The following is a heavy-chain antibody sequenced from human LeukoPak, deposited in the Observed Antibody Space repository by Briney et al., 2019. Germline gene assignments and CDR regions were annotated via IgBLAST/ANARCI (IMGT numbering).Heavy chain of an antibody. CDR3: AREKSIAARGVSSFDI. CDR1: GYSISSGYY. CDR2: IYHSGST. J-gene: IGHJ3*02. Sequence: SETLSLTCTVSGYSISSGYYWGWIRQPPGKGLEWIGSIYHSGSTYYNPSLKSRVTISVDTSKNQFSLKLSSVTAADTAVYYCAREKSIAARGVSSFDIWGQGTMVTVSS. D-gene: IGHD6-6*01. V-gene: IGHV4-38-2*02.